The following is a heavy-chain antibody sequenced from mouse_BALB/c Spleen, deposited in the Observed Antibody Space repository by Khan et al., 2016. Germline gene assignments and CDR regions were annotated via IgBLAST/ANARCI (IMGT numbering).Heavy chain of an antibody. CDR2: INTYTGEP. CDR1: GYTFTNYG. D-gene: IGHD1-2*01. J-gene: IGHJ2*01. V-gene: IGHV9-3-1*01. CDR3: ARFITTATGDY. Sequence: QIQLVQSGPELKKPGETVKISCKASGYTFTNYGMNWVKQAPGKGLKWMGWINTYTGEPTYADDFKGRFAFSLETSASTAYLQIHNLKNEDTATYFGARFITTATGDYWGQGTTLTVSS.